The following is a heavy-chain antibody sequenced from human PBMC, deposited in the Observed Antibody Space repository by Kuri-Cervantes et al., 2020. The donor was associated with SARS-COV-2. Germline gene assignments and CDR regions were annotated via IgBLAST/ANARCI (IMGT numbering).Heavy chain of an antibody. CDR2: IYYSGST. CDR1: GGSISSYY. CDR3: ARVRGGQWLVRLGYFDY. J-gene: IGHJ4*02. Sequence: ESLKISCTVSGGSISSYYWSWIRQPPGKGLEWIGYIYYSGSTNYNPSLKSRVTISVDTSKNQFSLKLSSVTAADTAVYYCARVRGGQWLVRLGYFDYWGQGTLVTVSS. D-gene: IGHD6-19*01. V-gene: IGHV4-59*01.